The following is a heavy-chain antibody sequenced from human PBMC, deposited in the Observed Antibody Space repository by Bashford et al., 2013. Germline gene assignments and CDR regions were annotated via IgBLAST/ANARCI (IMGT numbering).Heavy chain of an antibody. CDR3: ARVQPSLFRGANWFDP. V-gene: IGHV3-11*01. Sequence: RQAPGKGLEWVSYISSSGSTIYYADSVKGRFTISRDNAKNSLYLQMNSLRAEDTAVYYCARVQPSLFRGANWFDPWGQGTLVTVSS. J-gene: IGHJ5*02. CDR2: ISSSGSTI. D-gene: IGHD2-2*01.